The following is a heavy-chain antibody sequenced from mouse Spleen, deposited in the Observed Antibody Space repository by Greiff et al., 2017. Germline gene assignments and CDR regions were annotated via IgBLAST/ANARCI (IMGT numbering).Heavy chain of an antibody. CDR2: ISSGGGST. V-gene: IGHV5-12-1*01. Sequence: EVMLVESGGGLVKPGGSLKLSCAASGFAFSSYDMSWVRQTPEKRLEWVAYISSGGGSTYYPDTVKGRFTISRDNAKNTLYLQMSSLKSEDTAMYYCARQADYDGYYFDYWGQGTTLTVSS. D-gene: IGHD2-4*01. CDR3: ARQADYDGYYFDY. CDR1: GFAFSSYD. J-gene: IGHJ2*01.